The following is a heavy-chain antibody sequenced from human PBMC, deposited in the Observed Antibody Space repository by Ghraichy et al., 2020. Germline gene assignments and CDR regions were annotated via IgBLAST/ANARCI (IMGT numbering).Heavy chain of an antibody. CDR3: ARVLWLAGSYYFDY. Sequence: ETLSLTCTVSGGSISSYYWSWIRQPAGKGLEWIGRIYTSGSTNYNPSLKSRVTMSVDTSKNQFSLKLSSVTAADTAVYYCARVLWLAGSYYFDYWGQGTLVTVSS. J-gene: IGHJ4*02. V-gene: IGHV4-4*07. D-gene: IGHD3-10*01. CDR1: GGSISSYY. CDR2: IYTSGST.